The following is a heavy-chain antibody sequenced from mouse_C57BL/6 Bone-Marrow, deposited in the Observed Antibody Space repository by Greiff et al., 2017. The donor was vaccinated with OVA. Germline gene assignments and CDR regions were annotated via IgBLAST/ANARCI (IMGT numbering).Heavy chain of an antibody. D-gene: IGHD1-1*01. Sequence: EVMLVESGGGLVQPGGSLSLSCAASGFTFTDYYMSWVRQPPGKALEWLGFIRNKANGYTTEYSASVKGRFTISRDNSQSILYLQMNALRAEDSATYYCARWGRPYFDYWGQGTTLTVSS. CDR1: GFTFTDYY. CDR3: ARWGRPYFDY. CDR2: IRNKANGYTT. V-gene: IGHV7-3*01. J-gene: IGHJ2*01.